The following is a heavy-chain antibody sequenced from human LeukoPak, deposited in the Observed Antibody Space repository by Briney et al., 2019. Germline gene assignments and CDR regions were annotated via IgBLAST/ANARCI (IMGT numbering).Heavy chain of an antibody. CDR2: IYHSGST. V-gene: IGHV4-30-2*01. Sequence: SQTLSLTCTVSGGSISSGGYYWSWIRQPPGKGLEWIGYIYHSGSTYYNPSLKSRVTISVDTSKNQFSLRLSSVTAADTAVYYCARRFSGDAFDIWGQGTVVTVSS. J-gene: IGHJ3*02. CDR1: GGSISSGGYY. D-gene: IGHD3-10*01. CDR3: ARRFSGDAFDI.